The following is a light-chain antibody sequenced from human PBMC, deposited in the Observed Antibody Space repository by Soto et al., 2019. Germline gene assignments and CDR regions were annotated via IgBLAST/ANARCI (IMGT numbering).Light chain of an antibody. CDR3: AAWDETLIDV. V-gene: IGLV1-44*01. Sequence: QSVLTQPPSASGTPGQRVTISCSGSDSNIGSNTVSWYQQLPGAAPTLLIYNDNERPSGVPDRFSGSKSGTSASLAISGLQSEDEADYYCAAWDETLIDVFGTGTKLTVL. CDR2: NDN. J-gene: IGLJ1*01. CDR1: DSNIGSNT.